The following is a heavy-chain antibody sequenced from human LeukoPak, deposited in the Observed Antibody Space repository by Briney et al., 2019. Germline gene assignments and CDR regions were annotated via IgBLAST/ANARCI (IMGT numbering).Heavy chain of an antibody. CDR3: TRDTIGARDS. CDR2: INEDGSST. J-gene: IGHJ4*02. D-gene: IGHD4-17*01. V-gene: IGHV3-74*01. Sequence: PGGSLRLSCAASGYTFSTYWMHWIRQGRGKGLVWVSRINEDGSSTSYADSVRGRFTISRDNAKNTLYLQMNSLRAEDTAVYYCTRDTIGARDSWGQGTLVTVSS. CDR1: GYTFSTYW.